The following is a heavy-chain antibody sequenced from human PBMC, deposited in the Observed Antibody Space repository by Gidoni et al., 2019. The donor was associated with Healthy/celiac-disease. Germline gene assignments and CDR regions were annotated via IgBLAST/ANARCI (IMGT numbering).Heavy chain of an antibody. D-gene: IGHD3-22*01. CDR1: GGTFSSYA. J-gene: IGHJ4*02. Sequence: QVQLVQSGAEVKKPGSSVKVYSKAAGGTFSSYAISWVRQAPGQGLEWMGGIIPIFVTANYAQKFQGRVTITADKSTSTAYMELSSLRSEDTAVYYCARDPGYYDSSGYQGDYWGQGTLVTVSS. CDR2: IIPIFVTA. CDR3: ARDPGYYDSSGYQGDY. V-gene: IGHV1-69*06.